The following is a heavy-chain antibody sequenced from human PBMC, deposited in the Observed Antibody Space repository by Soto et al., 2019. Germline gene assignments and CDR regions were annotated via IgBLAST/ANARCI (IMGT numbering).Heavy chain of an antibody. D-gene: IGHD3-9*01. CDR3: ARARYYDWCFDL. J-gene: IGHJ4*02. Sequence: PGGSLRLSCAASGFMFSAYWMSWVRQAPGKGLEWVANIHGDGGKIYYVDSVKGRFTISRDNAKRSLYLQMNSLRAEDTAVYFCARARYYDWCFDLWGLGTPVTVSS. CDR2: IHGDGGKI. CDR1: GFMFSAYW. V-gene: IGHV3-7*03.